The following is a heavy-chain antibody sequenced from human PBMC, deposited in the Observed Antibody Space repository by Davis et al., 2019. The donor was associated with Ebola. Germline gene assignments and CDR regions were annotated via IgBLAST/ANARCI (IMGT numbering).Heavy chain of an antibody. Sequence: ASVKVSCKASGYTFTSYYMHWVRQAPGQGLEWMGIINPSGGSTSYAQKFQGRVTMTRDTSTSTAYMELRSLRSDDTAVYYCASSYSSGWYYFDYWGQGTLVTVSS. CDR1: GYTFTSYY. V-gene: IGHV1-46*01. CDR3: ASSYSSGWYYFDY. D-gene: IGHD6-19*01. CDR2: INPSGGST. J-gene: IGHJ4*02.